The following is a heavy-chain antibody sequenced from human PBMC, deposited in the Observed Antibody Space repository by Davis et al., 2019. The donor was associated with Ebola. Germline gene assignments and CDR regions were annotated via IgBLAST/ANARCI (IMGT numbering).Heavy chain of an antibody. CDR1: GYTFTSYG. D-gene: IGHD4-17*01. Sequence: AASVKVSCKASGYTFTSYGISWVRQAPGQGLERMGWISAYNGNTNYAQKLQGRVTMTKDTSTSTAYMELRSLRSHDTAVYYYARDYDYGDMAGGFDPWGQGTLVTVSS. V-gene: IGHV1-18*01. CDR2: ISAYNGNT. CDR3: ARDYDYGDMAGGFDP. J-gene: IGHJ5*02.